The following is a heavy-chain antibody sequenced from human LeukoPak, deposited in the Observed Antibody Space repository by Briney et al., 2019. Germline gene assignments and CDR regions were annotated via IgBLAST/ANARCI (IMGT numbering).Heavy chain of an antibody. CDR3: ARDFCSSTSCYLDS. CDR1: GYSFTTYG. D-gene: IGHD2-2*01. V-gene: IGHV1-18*01. CDR2: ISAFNGNT. J-gene: IGHJ4*02. Sequence: ASVKVSCKASGYSFTTYGITWVRQAPGQGLEWMGWISAFNGNTNYAQKLQGRVTMTTDTSTSTAYMELRSLRSDDAAVYYCARDFCSSTSCYLDSWGQGTLVTVSS.